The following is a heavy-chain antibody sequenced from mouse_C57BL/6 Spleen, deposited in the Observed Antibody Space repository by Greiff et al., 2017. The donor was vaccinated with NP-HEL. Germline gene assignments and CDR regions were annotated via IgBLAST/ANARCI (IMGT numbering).Heavy chain of an antibody. Sequence: VQLQQSGAELAKPGASVKLSCKASGYTFTSYWMHWVKQRPGQGLEWIGYINPSSGYTKYNQKFKDKATLTADKSSSTAYMQLSSLTYEDSAVYYCANDYGSSYGYFDYWGQGTTLTVSS. CDR3: ANDYGSSYGYFDY. D-gene: IGHD1-1*01. CDR2: INPSSGYT. CDR1: GYTFTSYW. J-gene: IGHJ2*01. V-gene: IGHV1-7*01.